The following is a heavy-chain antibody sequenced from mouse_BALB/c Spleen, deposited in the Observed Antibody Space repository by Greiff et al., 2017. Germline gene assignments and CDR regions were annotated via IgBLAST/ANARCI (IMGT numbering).Heavy chain of an antibody. Sequence: EVKVVESGGGLVQPGGSRKLSCAASGFTFSDYGMAWVRQAPGKGPEWVAFISNLAYSIYYADTVTGRFTISRENAKNTLYLEMSSLRSEDTAMYYCARSYDYDGGYFDVWGAGTTVTVSS. J-gene: IGHJ1*01. V-gene: IGHV5-15*02. D-gene: IGHD2-4*01. CDR3: ARSYDYDGGYFDV. CDR1: GFTFSDYG. CDR2: ISNLAYSI.